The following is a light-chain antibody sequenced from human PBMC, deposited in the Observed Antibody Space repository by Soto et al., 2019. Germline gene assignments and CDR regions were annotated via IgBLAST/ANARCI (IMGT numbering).Light chain of an antibody. V-gene: IGKV3-20*01. CDR2: GAS. Sequence: EIVLTQSPGTLSLSPGERATLSCRTSQSVRSSHLAWYQQKSGQAPRLLIYGASSRATGIPDRFSGSGSGTDFTLTISRLEPEDFAVYHCQQYSTSPLTFGGGTKVETK. CDR1: QSVRSSH. J-gene: IGKJ4*01. CDR3: QQYSTSPLT.